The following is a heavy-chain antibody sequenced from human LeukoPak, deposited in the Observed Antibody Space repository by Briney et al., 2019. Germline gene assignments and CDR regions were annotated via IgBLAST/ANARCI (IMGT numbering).Heavy chain of an antibody. D-gene: IGHD3-10*01. V-gene: IGHV4-39*07. CDR1: GGSISSSSYY. CDR2: INHRGST. Sequence: SETLSLACTVSGGSISSSSYYWAWIRQPPGKGLEWIGEINHRGSTNYNPSLKSRVTISVDTSKNQFSLKLSSVTAADTAVYYCATSPSMWFGELSPRNWYFDLWGRGTLVTVSS. J-gene: IGHJ2*01. CDR3: ATSPSMWFGELSPRNWYFDL.